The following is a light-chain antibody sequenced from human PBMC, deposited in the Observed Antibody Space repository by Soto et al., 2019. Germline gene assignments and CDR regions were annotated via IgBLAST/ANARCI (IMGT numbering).Light chain of an antibody. CDR1: QGISTY. Sequence: DIQMTQSPSSLSASVGDRVTITCRASQGISTYLNWYQQKPGKAPKLLIYAASSLQSGVPSRFDGSGSETDFTLTISSLQPEDFATYSCQQSYSTTWTFGQGTKVDI. CDR2: AAS. J-gene: IGKJ1*01. V-gene: IGKV1-39*01. CDR3: QQSYSTTWT.